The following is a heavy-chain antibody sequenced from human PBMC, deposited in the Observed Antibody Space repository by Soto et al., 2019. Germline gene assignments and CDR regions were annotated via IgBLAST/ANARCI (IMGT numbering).Heavy chain of an antibody. Sequence: SETLSLTCAVYGGSFSGYYWSWIRQPPGKGLEWIGEINHSGSTNYNPSLKSRVTISVDTSKNQFSLKLSSVTAADTAVYYCARGHRYFDRLSRLYYNYGMGVWGQGTTVTVSS. CDR3: ARGHRYFDRLSRLYYNYGMGV. V-gene: IGHV4-34*01. CDR1: GGSFSGYY. J-gene: IGHJ6*02. D-gene: IGHD3-9*01. CDR2: INHSGST.